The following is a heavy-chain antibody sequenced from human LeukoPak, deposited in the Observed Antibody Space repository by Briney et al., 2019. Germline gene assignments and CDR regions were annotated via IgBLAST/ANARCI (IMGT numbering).Heavy chain of an antibody. D-gene: IGHD3-3*02. J-gene: IGHJ3*02. Sequence: GGSLRLSCAASGFTFSSYWMSWVRQAPGKGLEWVANIKQEGSEKYYVDSVKGRFTISRDNAKNSLYLQMNSLRAEDTAVYYCARDWGISSFDIWGQGTMVTVSS. CDR3: ARDWGISSFDI. V-gene: IGHV3-7*01. CDR2: IKQEGSEK. CDR1: GFTFSSYW.